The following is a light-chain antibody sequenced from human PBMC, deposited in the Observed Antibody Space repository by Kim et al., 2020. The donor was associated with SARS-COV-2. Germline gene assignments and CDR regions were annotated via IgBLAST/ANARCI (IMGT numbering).Light chain of an antibody. CDR2: RNN. V-gene: IGLV1-47*01. J-gene: IGLJ1*01. CDR3: ASWDDSLTPLYV. CDR1: NSNIGSHY. Sequence: QTVIISCSGNNSNIGSHYVYWYQQFPGTAPRLLISRNNLRPSGVPDRFSGSKSGTSASLTISGLRSEDEADYYCASWDDSLTPLYVFATGTKAPS.